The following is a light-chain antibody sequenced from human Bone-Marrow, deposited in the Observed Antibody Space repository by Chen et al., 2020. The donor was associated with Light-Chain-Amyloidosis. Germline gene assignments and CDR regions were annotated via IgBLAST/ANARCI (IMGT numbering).Light chain of an antibody. CDR2: EVT. CDR3: SSYTITNTLV. J-gene: IGLJ1*01. V-gene: IGLV2-14*01. Sequence: QSALTQPASVSGSPVQSITIPCTGTSSDVGGDNHVSWYQQHPDKAPKLMIYEVTNRPSWVPDRFSGSKSDDTASLTISGLQTEDEADYFCSSYTITNTLVFGGGTRVTVL. CDR1: SSDVGGDNH.